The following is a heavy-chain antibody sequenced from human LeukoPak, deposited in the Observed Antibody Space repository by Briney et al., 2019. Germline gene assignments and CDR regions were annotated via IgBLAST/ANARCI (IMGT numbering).Heavy chain of an antibody. V-gene: IGHV4-59*01. CDR3: VRPIRGYSFDYYDY. CDR1: GGSISSYY. J-gene: IGHJ4*02. Sequence: SETLSLTCTVSGGSISSYYWSWIRQPPGKGLEWNGYIYYSGSTNYNPSLKSRVTISVDTSKNQFSLKLTSVTAADTAVYYCVRPIRGYSFDYYDYWGQGTLVTVSS. CDR2: IYYSGST. D-gene: IGHD5-18*01.